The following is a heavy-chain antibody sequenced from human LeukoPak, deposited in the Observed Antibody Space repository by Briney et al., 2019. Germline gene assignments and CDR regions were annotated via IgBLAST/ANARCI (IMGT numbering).Heavy chain of an antibody. D-gene: IGHD2-2*01. J-gene: IGHJ4*02. CDR1: GFAFDEHG. CDR3: ARAPITSPFYFDY. CDR2: INWSGEST. V-gene: IGHV3-20*04. Sequence: GGSLRLSCTASGFAFDEHGMSWVRQVPGKGLEWVSGINWSGESTGYADPLRGRFTISGDNAKNSLYLQMDSLRAEDTALYYCARAPITSPFYFDYWGQGTLVTVSS.